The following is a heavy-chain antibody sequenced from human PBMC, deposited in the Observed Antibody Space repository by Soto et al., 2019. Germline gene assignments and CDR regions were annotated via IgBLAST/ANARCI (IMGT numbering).Heavy chain of an antibody. CDR2: TYYRSKWYN. CDR1: GDSVSSNSAA. D-gene: IGHD6-19*01. CDR3: ARYTEYSSGSPFAD. Sequence: SQTLSLTCVISGDSVSSNSAAWNWIRQSTSRGLEWLGRTYYRSKWYNDYAVSVKSRITINPDTSKNQFSLQLNSVTPEDTAVYYFARYTEYSSGSPFADWGQGTLVT. J-gene: IGHJ4*02. V-gene: IGHV6-1*01.